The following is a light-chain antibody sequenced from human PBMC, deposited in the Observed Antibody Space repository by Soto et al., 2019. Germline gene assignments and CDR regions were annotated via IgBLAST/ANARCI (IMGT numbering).Light chain of an antibody. Sequence: QSVLTHAASLSGSPGQSITISCTGSSSAVGAYNSVSWYQQHPGKAPKLIIYEVINRPSGVSNRFSGSKSGDTASLTISGLQAEDDPEYYCSSSTSSSALYVFGSSPKVTV. CDR1: SSAVGAYNS. J-gene: IGLJ1*01. V-gene: IGLV2-14*01. CDR2: EVI. CDR3: SSSTSSSALYV.